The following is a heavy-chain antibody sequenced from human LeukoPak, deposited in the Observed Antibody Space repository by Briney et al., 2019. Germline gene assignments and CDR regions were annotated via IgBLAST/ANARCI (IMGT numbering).Heavy chain of an antibody. CDR3: ARLDGSNYFSFDY. CDR1: GYSFSNYW. J-gene: IGHJ4*02. CDR2: IYPDDSDT. D-gene: IGHD5-24*01. Sequence: GESLKISCKGSGYSFSNYWIGWVRQMPGKGLEWMGIIYPDDSDTRFSPSFQGQVTISADKSITTAYLQWSSLKASDTAMYYCARLDGSNYFSFDYWGQGTLVTVSS. V-gene: IGHV5-51*01.